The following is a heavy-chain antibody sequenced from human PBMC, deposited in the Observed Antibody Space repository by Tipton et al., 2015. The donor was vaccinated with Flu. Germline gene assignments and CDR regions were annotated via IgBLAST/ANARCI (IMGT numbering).Heavy chain of an antibody. J-gene: IGHJ4*02. CDR2: INHSGST. V-gene: IGHV4-34*01. CDR3: ARGLWFGELYF. CDR1: GGSFSGYY. Sequence: GLVKPSETLSLTCAVYGGSFSGYYWSWIRQPPGKGLEWIGEINHSGSTNYNPSLKSRVTISVDTSKNQFSLKLSSVTAADTAVYYCARGLWFGELYFWGQGTLVTVSS. D-gene: IGHD3-10*01.